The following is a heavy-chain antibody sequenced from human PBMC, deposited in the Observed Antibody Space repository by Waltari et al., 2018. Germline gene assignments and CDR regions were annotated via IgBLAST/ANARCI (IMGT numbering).Heavy chain of an antibody. CDR1: GFLYNDYW. V-gene: IGHV3-74*03. J-gene: IGHJ4*02. D-gene: IGHD2-15*01. Sequence: EVQLVESGGGLVQPGGSLRLSCAVSGFLYNDYWMDWVRQAPGQGLVWVSRIKSDGTNIKYADSVRGRFTISRDSAKNTFYVQMNSLRAEDTAVYYCTRNPGYWGQGTLVTVAS. CDR3: TRNPGY. CDR2: IKSDGTNI.